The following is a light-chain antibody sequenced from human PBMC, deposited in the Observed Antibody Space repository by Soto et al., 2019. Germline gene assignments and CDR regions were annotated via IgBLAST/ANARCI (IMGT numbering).Light chain of an antibody. CDR3: QDYDYSFTDSV. J-gene: IGLJ3*02. V-gene: IGLV1-40*01. CDR2: GNR. Sequence: QSVLTQTPSVSGAPGQRVTISCTGKSSNLGAGYDVHWYQHRPDAAPTLVIFGNRNRHSVVPERFSGSKSGTSASLDITGLQAEDEAEYYCQDYDYSFTDSVFGGQTKVTVL. CDR1: SSNLGAGYD.